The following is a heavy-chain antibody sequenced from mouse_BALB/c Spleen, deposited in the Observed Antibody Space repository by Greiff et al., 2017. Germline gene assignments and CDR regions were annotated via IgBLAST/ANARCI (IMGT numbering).Heavy chain of an antibody. CDR1: GYTFTSYW. Sequence: LQQPGPELVRPGASVKLSCTASGYTFTSYWMHWVKQRHGPGLEWIGNIYPGSGSTYYDEKFKSKGTLTVDTSSSTAYMHLSSLTSEDSAVYCCTRGLTGDFDYWGQGTTLTVSS. CDR2: IYPGSGST. V-gene: IGHV1S22*01. J-gene: IGHJ2*01. D-gene: IGHD1-3*01. CDR3: TRGLTGDFDY.